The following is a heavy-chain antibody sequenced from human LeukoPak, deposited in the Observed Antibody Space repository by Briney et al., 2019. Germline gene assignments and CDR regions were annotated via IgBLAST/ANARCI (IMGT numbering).Heavy chain of an antibody. CDR2: INYSGST. CDR3: ARHHSGSYSYFDY. D-gene: IGHD1-26*01. J-gene: IGHJ4*02. Sequence: PSETLSLTCTVSGGSISSYYWSWSRQPPGKGLEYIGYINYSGSTDYNPSLRSRATISVDTSKNQFSLKLSSVTAADTAVYYCARHHSGSYSYFDYWGQGTLVTVSS. V-gene: IGHV4-59*08. CDR1: GGSISSYY.